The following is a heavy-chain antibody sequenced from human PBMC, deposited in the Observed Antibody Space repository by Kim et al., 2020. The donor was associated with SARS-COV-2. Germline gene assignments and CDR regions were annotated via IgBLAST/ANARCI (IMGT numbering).Heavy chain of an antibody. V-gene: IGHV4-61*01. CDR2: IYYSGST. CDR1: GGSVSSGSYY. D-gene: IGHD3-9*01. J-gene: IGHJ4*02. CDR3: ARDFAYYDILTGYSTPYYFDY. Sequence: SETLSLTCTVSGGSVSSGSYYWSWIRQPPGKGLEWIGYIYYSGSTNYNPSLKSRVTISVDTSKNQFSLKLSSVTAADTAVYYCARDFAYYDILTGYSTPYYFDYWGQGTLVTVSS.